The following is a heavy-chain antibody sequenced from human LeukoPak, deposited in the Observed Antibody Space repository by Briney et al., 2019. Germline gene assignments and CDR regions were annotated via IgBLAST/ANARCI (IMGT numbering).Heavy chain of an antibody. CDR3: ARGASGYSDSLDWFDP. D-gene: IGHD5-12*01. CDR1: GGSISSYY. CDR2: IYTSGST. V-gene: IGHV4-4*07. Sequence: SETLSLTCTVSGGSISSYYWSWIRQPAGKGLEWIGRIYTSGSTNYNPSLKSRVTMPVDTSKNQFSLELSSVTAADTAVYYCARGASGYSDSLDWFDPWGQGTLVTVSS. J-gene: IGHJ5*02.